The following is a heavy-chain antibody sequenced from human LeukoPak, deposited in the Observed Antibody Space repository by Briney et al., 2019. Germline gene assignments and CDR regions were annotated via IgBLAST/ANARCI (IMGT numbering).Heavy chain of an antibody. D-gene: IGHD6-13*01. CDR3: AKDMMGSSSWRSSVDY. Sequence: GGSLRLSCAASGLTFDDYAMHWVRQAPGKGLEWVSGISWNSGSIGYADSVKGRFTISRGNAKNSLYLQMNSLRAEDTALYYCAKDMMGSSSWRSSVDYWGQGTLVTVSS. CDR1: GLTFDDYA. CDR2: ISWNSGSI. V-gene: IGHV3-9*01. J-gene: IGHJ4*02.